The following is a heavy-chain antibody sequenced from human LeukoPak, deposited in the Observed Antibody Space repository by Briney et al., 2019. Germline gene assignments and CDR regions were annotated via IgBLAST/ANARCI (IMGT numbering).Heavy chain of an antibody. CDR3: AKDRRPLSRFLEWLPSSPFDY. D-gene: IGHD3-3*01. CDR1: GFTFDDYA. Sequence: GGSLRLSCAASGFTFDDYAMHWVRQAPGKGLEWVSGISWNSGSIGYADSVKGRFTISRDNSKNTLYLQMNSLRAEDTAVYYCAKDRRPLSRFLEWLPSSPFDYWGQGTLVTVSS. V-gene: IGHV3-9*01. CDR2: ISWNSGSI. J-gene: IGHJ4*02.